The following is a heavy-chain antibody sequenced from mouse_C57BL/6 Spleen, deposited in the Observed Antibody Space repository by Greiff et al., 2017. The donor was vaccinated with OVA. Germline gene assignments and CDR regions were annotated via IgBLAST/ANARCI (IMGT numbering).Heavy chain of an antibody. J-gene: IGHJ4*01. CDR2: IHPNSGST. V-gene: IGHV1-64*01. Sequence: QVQLQQPGAELVKPGASVKLSCKASGYTFTSYWMHWVKQRPGQGLEWIGMIHPNSGSTNYNEKFKSKATLTVDKSSSTAYMQLSSLTSEDSAVYYCARPYSNDAMDYWGQGTSVTVSS. CDR1: GYTFTSYW. CDR3: ARPYSNDAMDY. D-gene: IGHD2-5*01.